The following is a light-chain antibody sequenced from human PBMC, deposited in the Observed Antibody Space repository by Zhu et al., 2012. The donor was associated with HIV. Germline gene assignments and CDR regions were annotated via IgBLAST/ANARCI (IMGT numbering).Light chain of an antibody. CDR2: GAS. CDR1: QSVGSRY. Sequence: EIVLTQSPGTLSLSPGERATLSCRASQSVGSRYLAWYQQKPGQAPRLLIYGASNRATGIPDFTLTISRLEPEDFAVYYCQEYGGSSWTFGQGTKVEIK. J-gene: IGKJ1*01. V-gene: IGKV3-20*01. CDR3: QEYGGSSWT.